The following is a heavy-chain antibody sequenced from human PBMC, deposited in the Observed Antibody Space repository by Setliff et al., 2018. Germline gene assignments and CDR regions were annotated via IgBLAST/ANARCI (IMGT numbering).Heavy chain of an antibody. V-gene: IGHV1-3*01. CDR3: ARDQSRGGSYSLYYFDY. Sequence: GASVKVSCKASGYTFTSYAMHWVRQAPGQRLEWMGWINAGNGNTKYSQKFQGRVTITRDTSASTAYMELSSLRSEDTAVYYCARDQSRGGSYSLYYFDYWGQGTLVTVSS. D-gene: IGHD1-26*01. CDR2: INAGNGNT. J-gene: IGHJ4*02. CDR1: GYTFTSYA.